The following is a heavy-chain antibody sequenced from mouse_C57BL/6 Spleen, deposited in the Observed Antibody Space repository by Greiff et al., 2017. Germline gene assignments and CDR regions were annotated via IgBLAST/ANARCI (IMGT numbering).Heavy chain of an antibody. CDR3: ARGHSTYYFDY. CDR2: ISDGVSYT. J-gene: IGHJ2*01. D-gene: IGHD2-5*01. V-gene: IGHV5-4*01. Sequence: EVQLVESGGGLVKPGGSLKLSCAASGFTFSSYAMSWVRQTPEKRLEWVATISDGVSYTYYPDNVKGRFTISRDNAKKNLYLQMSHLKSEDTASYYCARGHSTYYFDYWGQGTTLTVSS. CDR1: GFTFSSYA.